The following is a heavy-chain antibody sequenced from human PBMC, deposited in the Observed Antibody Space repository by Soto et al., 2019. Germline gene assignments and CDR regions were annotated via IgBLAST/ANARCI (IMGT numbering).Heavy chain of an antibody. CDR1: GGSISSYY. CDR2: IYYSGST. D-gene: IGHD3-22*01. CDR3: ARDSRTYYYDSSGYFDY. J-gene: IGHJ4*02. V-gene: IGHV4-59*01. Sequence: PSETLSLTCTVSGGSISSYYWSWIRQPPGKGLEWIGYIYYSGSTNYNPSLKSRVTISVDTSKNQFSLKLSSVTAADTAVYYCARDSRTYYYDSSGYFDYWGQGTLVTVYS.